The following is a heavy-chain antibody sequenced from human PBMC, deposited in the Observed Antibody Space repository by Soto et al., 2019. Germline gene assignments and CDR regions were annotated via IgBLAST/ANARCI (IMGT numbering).Heavy chain of an antibody. Sequence: QITLKESGPTLVKPTQTLTLTCTFSGFSLRNSGVGVGWIRQRLGKALEWLALFYWDDDKRYSPSLKSRLTITKDTSKNQVVLPMTNMDPVDTATYYCAHLTTGGFYFDYWGQGTLVTVSS. J-gene: IGHJ4*02. V-gene: IGHV2-5*02. CDR2: FYWDDDK. CDR1: GFSLRNSGVG. CDR3: AHLTTGGFYFDY. D-gene: IGHD4-17*01.